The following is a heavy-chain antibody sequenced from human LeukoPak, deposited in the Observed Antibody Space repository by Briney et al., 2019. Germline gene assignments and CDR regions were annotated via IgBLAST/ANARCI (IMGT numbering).Heavy chain of an antibody. CDR3: AKGYSRVDY. V-gene: IGHV5-51*01. CDR1: GYFFTSYW. Sequence: GESLKISCKASGYFFTSYWIGWVRQMPGKGLEWMGIINPNDSDTRYSPSFQGQVTISADKSISTVYLQWSSLKASDTAKYYCAKGYSRVDYWGQGTLVTVSS. CDR2: INPNDSDT. D-gene: IGHD5-12*01. J-gene: IGHJ4*02.